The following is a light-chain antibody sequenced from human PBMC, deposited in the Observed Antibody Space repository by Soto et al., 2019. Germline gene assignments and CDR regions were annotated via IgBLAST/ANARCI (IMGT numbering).Light chain of an antibody. J-gene: IGKJ5*01. Sequence: EIVLTQSPGTLSLSPGERATLSCRASQSVSSSYLAWYQQKPGQAPGLLIYGASSRATGIPDRFSGSGAGTDFTLTIIRLEPEDFAVYYCQQYGSSPGVTFGQGTRLEI. CDR3: QQYGSSPGVT. V-gene: IGKV3-20*01. CDR1: QSVSSSY. CDR2: GAS.